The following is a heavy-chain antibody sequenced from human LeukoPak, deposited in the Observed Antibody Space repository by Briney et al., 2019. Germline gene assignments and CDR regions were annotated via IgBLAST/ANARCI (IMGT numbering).Heavy chain of an antibody. CDR1: GYTFTSYG. V-gene: IGHV1-18*01. CDR2: ISAYNGNT. CDR3: ARDLLPYYYGSGSPDY. D-gene: IGHD3-10*01. Sequence: ASVKVSYKASGYTFTSYGISWVRQAPGQGLEWMGWISAYNGNTNYAQKLQGRVTMTTDTSTSTAYMELRSLRSDDTAVYYCARDLLPYYYGSGSPDYWGQGTLVTVSS. J-gene: IGHJ4*02.